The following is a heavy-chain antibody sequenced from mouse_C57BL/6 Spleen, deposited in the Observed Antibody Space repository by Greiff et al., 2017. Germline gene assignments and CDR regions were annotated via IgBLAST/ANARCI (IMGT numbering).Heavy chain of an antibody. CDR1: GYTFTSYW. J-gene: IGHJ2*01. CDR3: ARNRKPIYYRYFDY. Sequence: QVQLQQPGAELVKPGASVKLSCKASGYTFTSYWMQWVKQRPGQGLEWIGEIDPSDSYTNSNQKFKGKATLTVDTSSSTAYMQRSSLTSEDSAVYYCARNRKPIYYRYFDYGGQGTTLTVSS. D-gene: IGHD2-14*01. CDR2: IDPSDSYT. V-gene: IGHV1-50*01.